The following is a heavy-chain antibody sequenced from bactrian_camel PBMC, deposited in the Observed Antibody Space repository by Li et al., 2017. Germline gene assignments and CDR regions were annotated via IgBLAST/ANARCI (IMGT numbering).Heavy chain of an antibody. V-gene: IGHV3S1*01. CDR2: IDAGNRVT. D-gene: IGHD3*01. CDR1: GATYSYPC. J-gene: IGHJ4*01. CDR3: AAGSSRGVPFRERGYPY. Sequence: HVQLVESGGGSVQAGGSLRISCKASGATYSYPCIGWFRQILDDQREGVAAIDAGNRVTYYNDSVKDRFTISRDAAKNTLYLQMDSLKPEDTAMYYCAAGSSRGVPFRERGYPYWGQGTQVTVSS.